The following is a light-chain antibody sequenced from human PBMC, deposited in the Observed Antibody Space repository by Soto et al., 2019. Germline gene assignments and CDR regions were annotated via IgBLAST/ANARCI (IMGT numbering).Light chain of an antibody. V-gene: IGKV3-20*01. J-gene: IGKJ1*01. CDR3: QQYGSSGT. Sequence: EIVLTQSPATLSLSPGERATLSCRASQSVSSSYLAWYQQKPGQAPRLLIYGASNRATGIPDRFSGSGSGTDFTLTISRLEPEGFAVYYCQQYGSSGTFGQGTKVDIK. CDR2: GAS. CDR1: QSVSSSY.